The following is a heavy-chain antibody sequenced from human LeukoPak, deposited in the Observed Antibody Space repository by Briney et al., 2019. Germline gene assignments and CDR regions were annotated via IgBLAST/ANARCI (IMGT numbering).Heavy chain of an antibody. D-gene: IGHD5-18*01. Sequence: GGSLRLSCAPSGFTFSNYGIHWVRQAPGKGLEWVAVISYDGSNKYYADSVKGRFTISRDNSKNTLYLQMNSLRAEDTAVYYRARRTHTYGNILRYYFDYWGQGTLVTVSS. V-gene: IGHV3-30*03. CDR1: GFTFSNYG. CDR3: ARRTHTYGNILRYYFDY. J-gene: IGHJ4*02. CDR2: ISYDGSNK.